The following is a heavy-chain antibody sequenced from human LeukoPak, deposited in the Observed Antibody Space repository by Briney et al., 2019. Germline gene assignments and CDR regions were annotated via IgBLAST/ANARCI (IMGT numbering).Heavy chain of an antibody. CDR1: GGSISSYY. V-gene: IGHV4-4*07. CDR2: IYTSGST. J-gene: IGHJ2*01. Sequence: SETLSLTCTVSGGSISSYYWSWIRQPAGKGLEWIGRIYTSGSTNYNPSLKSRVTISVDTSKNQFSLKLSSVTAADTAVYYCARHEIEQWYFDLWGRGTLVTVSS. D-gene: IGHD6-13*01. CDR3: ARHEIEQWYFDL.